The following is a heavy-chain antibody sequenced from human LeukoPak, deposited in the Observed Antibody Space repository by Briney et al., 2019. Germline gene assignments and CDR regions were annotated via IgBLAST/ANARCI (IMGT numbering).Heavy chain of an antibody. Sequence: GGSLXLSCAASXXXXXSYXXHXXRQAXXXXXXXVAXIXXXGSNKYYADSVKGRFTISRDNSKNTLYLQMNSLRAEDTAVYYCAKDNGRSYYYDSSGYFDYWGQGTLVTVSS. CDR1: XXXXXSYX. CDR2: IXXXGSNK. D-gene: IGHD3-22*01. CDR3: AKDNGRSYYYDSSGYFDY. V-gene: IGHV3-30*02. J-gene: IGHJ4*02.